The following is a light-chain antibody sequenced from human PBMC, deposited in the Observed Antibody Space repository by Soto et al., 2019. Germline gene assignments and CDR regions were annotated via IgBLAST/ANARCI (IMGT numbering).Light chain of an antibody. V-gene: IGLV1-47*02. CDR3: ASWDXSXXXXX. Sequence: QSVLTQPPSASGTPGQKVTISCSGSSSNIGKSYVYWYRQLPGTAPKLLIYTDNQRPSGVPDRFSGSKSGTSASLAISGLXSEDDADYYCASWDXSXXXXXFGGGX. CDR1: SSNIGKSY. CDR2: TDN. J-gene: IGLJ3*02.